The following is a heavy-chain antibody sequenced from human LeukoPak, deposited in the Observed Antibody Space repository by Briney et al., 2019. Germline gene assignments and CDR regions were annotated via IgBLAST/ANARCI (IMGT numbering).Heavy chain of an antibody. V-gene: IGHV1-18*01. D-gene: IGHD3-10*01. J-gene: IGHJ3*02. CDR3: AREGPATMVRGVIINVDAFDI. Sequence: ASVKVSCKASGYTFTSYGISWVRQAPGQGLEWMGWISAYNGNTNYAQKLKGRVTMTTDTSTSTAYMELRSLRSDDTAVYYCAREGPATMVRGVIINVDAFDIWGQGTMVTVSS. CDR2: ISAYNGNT. CDR1: GYTFTSYG.